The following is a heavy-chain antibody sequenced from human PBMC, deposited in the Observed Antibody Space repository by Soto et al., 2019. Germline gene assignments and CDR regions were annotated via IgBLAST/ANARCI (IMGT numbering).Heavy chain of an antibody. CDR1: GYTFTTYY. D-gene: IGHD3-16*01. V-gene: IGHV1-46*01. Sequence: QVHLVQSVAEVKKPGASVKLSCRASGYTFTTYYIHWVRQAPGQGLEWMGIIDPSAGDTSYPQKFQGRVTMTRDTSTSTVYMELSSLRFEDTAVYYCARRETKFGEDAFDIWGQGTMVTVST. CDR2: IDPSAGDT. J-gene: IGHJ3*02. CDR3: ARRETKFGEDAFDI.